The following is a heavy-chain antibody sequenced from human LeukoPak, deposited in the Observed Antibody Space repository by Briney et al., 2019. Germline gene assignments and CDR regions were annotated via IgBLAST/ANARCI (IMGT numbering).Heavy chain of an antibody. D-gene: IGHD3-16*01. CDR3: ARNLGRTMSYYYYGMDV. CDR2: IIPILGIA. CDR1: GGTFSSYA. Sequence: GASVKVSCKASGGTFSSYAISWVRQAPGQGLEWMGRIIPILGIANYAQKFQGRVTITADKSTSTAYMELSSLRSEDTAVYYCARNLGRTMSYYYYGMDVWGQGTTVTVSS. V-gene: IGHV1-69*04. J-gene: IGHJ6*02.